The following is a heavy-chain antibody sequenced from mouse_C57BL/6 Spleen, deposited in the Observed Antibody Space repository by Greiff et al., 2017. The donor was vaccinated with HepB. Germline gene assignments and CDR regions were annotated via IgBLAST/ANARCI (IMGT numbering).Heavy chain of an antibody. D-gene: IGHD3-2*02. J-gene: IGHJ2*01. CDR1: GYTFTDYY. CDR3: ARRQLRLRSFDY. V-gene: IGHV1-26*01. CDR2: INPNNGGT. Sequence: EVQLQQSGPELVKPGASVKISCKASGYTFTDYYMNWVKQSHGKSLEWIGDINPNNGGTSYNQKFKGKATLTVDKSSSTAYMELRSLTSEDSAVYYCARRQLRLRSFDYWGQGTTLTVSS.